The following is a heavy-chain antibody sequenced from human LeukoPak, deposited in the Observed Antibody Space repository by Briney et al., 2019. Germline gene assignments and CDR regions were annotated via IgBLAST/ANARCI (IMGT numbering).Heavy chain of an antibody. CDR3: ARDVYSSGWHFDY. CDR2: IYFSRST. CDR1: GVSISNHY. J-gene: IGHJ4*02. Sequence: PSETLSLTCTVSGVSISNHYWSWIRLPPGKGLQYIGYIYFSRSTHSNPSLESRVTISVDTSKNQMSLKLNSVTAADTAVYYCARDVYSSGWHFDYWGQGTRVTVSS. D-gene: IGHD6-19*01. V-gene: IGHV4-59*11.